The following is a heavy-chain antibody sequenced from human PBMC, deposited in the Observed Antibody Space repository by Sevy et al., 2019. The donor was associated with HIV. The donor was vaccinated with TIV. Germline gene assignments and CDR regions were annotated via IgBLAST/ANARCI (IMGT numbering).Heavy chain of an antibody. V-gene: IGHV3-30*02. D-gene: IGHD3-22*01. J-gene: IGHJ4*02. Sequence: GGSLRLSCAASGFTFSSYGMHWVRQAPGKGLEWVAFIRYDGSNKYYADSVKGRFTISRDNSKNTLYLQMNSLRAEDTAVYYCAKDLYGYYYDSSGKGAIDYWCQGTLVTVSS. CDR1: GFTFSSYG. CDR3: AKDLYGYYYDSSGKGAIDY. CDR2: IRYDGSNK.